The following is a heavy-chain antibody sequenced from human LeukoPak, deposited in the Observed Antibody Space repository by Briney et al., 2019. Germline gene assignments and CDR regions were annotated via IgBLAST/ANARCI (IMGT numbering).Heavy chain of an antibody. Sequence: SETLSLTCTVSGGSISSSNYYWGWIRQPPGKGLEWIGSIYYSGSTYYSPSLKSRVTISEDTSKNQFSLKLSSVTAADTAVYYCARGIGYSYGQMRYAFDIWGQGTMVTVSS. CDR3: ARGIGYSYGQMRYAFDI. D-gene: IGHD5-18*01. J-gene: IGHJ3*02. CDR1: GGSISSSNYY. CDR2: IYYSGST. V-gene: IGHV4-39*07.